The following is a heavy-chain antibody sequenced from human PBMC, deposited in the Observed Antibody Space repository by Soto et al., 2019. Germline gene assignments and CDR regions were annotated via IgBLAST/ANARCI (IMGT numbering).Heavy chain of an antibody. CDR3: AFSSTYDFWSGYYIPITNCFDP. Sequence: SETLSLTCAVSSGSISSSNWWSWVRQPPGKGLEWIGEIYHSGSTNYNPSLKSRVTISVDKSKNQFSLKLSSVTAADTAVYYCAFSSTYDFWSGYYIPITNCFDPWGQGTLVTVSS. CDR2: IYHSGST. V-gene: IGHV4-4*02. J-gene: IGHJ5*02. D-gene: IGHD3-3*01. CDR1: SGSISSSNW.